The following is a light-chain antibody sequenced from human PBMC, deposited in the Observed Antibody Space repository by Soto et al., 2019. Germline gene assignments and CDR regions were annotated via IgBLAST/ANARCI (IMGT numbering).Light chain of an antibody. J-gene: IGKJ4*01. CDR3: DQVSRFPLT. CDR2: AAS. Sequence: IQLTQSPSSLSASVGDRVTITCRASHVITNFLAWYQQKPGKAPKLLIYAASTLQGGVPSRFSGSGSGTDFTLTISSLLPEYFAAYYCDQVSRFPLTFGGGTKVDLK. CDR1: HVITNF. V-gene: IGKV1-9*01.